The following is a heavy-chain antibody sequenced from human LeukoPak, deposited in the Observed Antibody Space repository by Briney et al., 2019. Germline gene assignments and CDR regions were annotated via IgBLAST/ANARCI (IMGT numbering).Heavy chain of an antibody. Sequence: ASVKVSCKASGYTFTSYDINWVRQATGQGLEWMGWMNPNSGNTGYAQKFQGRVTMTRNTSISTAYMELSSLRSEDTAVYCCARGYAVPAANRRFGGYWGQGTLVTVSS. V-gene: IGHV1-8*01. CDR3: ARGYAVPAANRRFGGY. CDR2: MNPNSGNT. J-gene: IGHJ4*02. CDR1: GYTFTSYD. D-gene: IGHD2-2*01.